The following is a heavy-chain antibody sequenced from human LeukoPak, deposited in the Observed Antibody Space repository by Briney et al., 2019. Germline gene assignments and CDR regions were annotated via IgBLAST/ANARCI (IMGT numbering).Heavy chain of an antibody. D-gene: IGHD4-11*01. CDR1: GGTSSSYA. V-gene: IGHV1-69*05. CDR3: ARFDYSNFHFDY. J-gene: IGHJ4*02. CDR2: IIPIFGTA. Sequence: GASVKVSCKASGGTSSSYAISWVRQAPGQGLEWMGGIIPIFGTANYAQKFQGGVTITTDESTSTAYMELSSLRSEDTAVYYCARFDYSNFHFDYWGQGTLVTVSS.